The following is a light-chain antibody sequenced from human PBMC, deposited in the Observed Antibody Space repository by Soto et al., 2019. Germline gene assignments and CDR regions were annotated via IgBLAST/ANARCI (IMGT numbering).Light chain of an antibody. CDR3: AAWDDSLSGYV. Sequence: QSVLNQPPSASGTPGQRVTISCSGSSSNIGGYYVSWYQQLPGTAPKVLIYRNNQRPSGVPDRFSGSKSGTSASLAISGLRSDDEADYYCAAWDDSLSGYVFGTGTKLTVL. J-gene: IGLJ1*01. V-gene: IGLV1-47*01. CDR1: SSNIGGYY. CDR2: RNN.